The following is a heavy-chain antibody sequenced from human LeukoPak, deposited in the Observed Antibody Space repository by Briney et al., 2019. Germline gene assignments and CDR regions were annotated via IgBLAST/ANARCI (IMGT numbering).Heavy chain of an antibody. CDR2: IYPGDSET. V-gene: IGHV5-51*01. J-gene: IGHJ4*02. CDR3: ARQGPVTTLYYFDY. Sequence: GESLKISCKGSGHSFTTYWIGWVRQMPGKGLEWMGIIYPGDSETRYSPSFQGQVTISADKSINTAYLQWSSLKASDTGMYYCARQGPVTTLYYFDYWGQGTLVTVSS. CDR1: GHSFTTYW. D-gene: IGHD4-17*01.